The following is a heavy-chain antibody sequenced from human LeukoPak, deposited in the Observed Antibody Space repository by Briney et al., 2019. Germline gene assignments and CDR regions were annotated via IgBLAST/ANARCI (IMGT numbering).Heavy chain of an antibody. V-gene: IGHV3-11*01. CDR1: GFTFSDYY. CDR3: AGGVQGAGPFDY. CDR2: ISNSGSLI. D-gene: IGHD3-16*01. Sequence: GRSLRLSCAASGFTFSDYYMSWIRQAPGKGLECLSYISNSGSLIYYTDSVKGRLTISRDNAKNSLYLQMNSLRAEDTAVYYCAGGVQGAGPFDYWGQGTLVTVSS. J-gene: IGHJ4*02.